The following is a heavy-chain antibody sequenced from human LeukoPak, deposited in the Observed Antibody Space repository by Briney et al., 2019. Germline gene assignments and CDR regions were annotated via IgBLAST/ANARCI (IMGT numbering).Heavy chain of an antibody. J-gene: IGHJ3*02. V-gene: IGHV1-69*13. Sequence: ASVKVSCKASGGTFSSYAISWVRQAPGQGLEWMGRIIPIFGTANYAQKFQGRVTITADESTSTAYMELSSLRSEDTAVYYCARDRVQLERPGAFDIWGQGTMVTVSS. CDR1: GGTFSSYA. D-gene: IGHD1-1*01. CDR3: ARDRVQLERPGAFDI. CDR2: IIPIFGTA.